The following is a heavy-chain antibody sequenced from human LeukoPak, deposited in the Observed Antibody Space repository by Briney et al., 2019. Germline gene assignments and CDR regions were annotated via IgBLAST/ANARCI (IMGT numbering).Heavy chain of an antibody. CDR3: ARDHCSSTSCSPSPWFDP. V-gene: IGHV4-4*07. Sequence: SETLSLTCTVSGGSISSYYWRWIRQPAGKGLEWIGRIYTSGSTNYNPSLKSRVTMSVDTSKNQFSLKLSSVTAADTAVYYCARDHCSSTSCSPSPWFDPWGQGTLVTVSS. CDR2: IYTSGST. CDR1: GGSISSYY. D-gene: IGHD2-2*01. J-gene: IGHJ5*02.